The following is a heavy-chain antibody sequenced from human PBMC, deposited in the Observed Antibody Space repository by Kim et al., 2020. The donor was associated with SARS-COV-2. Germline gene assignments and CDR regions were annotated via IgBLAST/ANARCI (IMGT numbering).Heavy chain of an antibody. CDR3: AKQSGYDWGYFDY. J-gene: IGHJ4*02. Sequence: GGSLRLSCAASGFTFSSYGMHWVRQAPGKGLEWVAVISYDGSNKYYADSVKGRFTISRDNSKNTLYLQMNSLRAEDTAVYYCAKQSGYDWGYFDYWGQGT. CDR1: GFTFSSYG. D-gene: IGHD5-12*01. CDR2: ISYDGSNK. V-gene: IGHV3-30*18.